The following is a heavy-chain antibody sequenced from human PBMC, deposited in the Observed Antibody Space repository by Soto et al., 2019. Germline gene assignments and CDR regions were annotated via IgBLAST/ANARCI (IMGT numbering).Heavy chain of an antibody. J-gene: IGHJ6*02. V-gene: IGHV3-33*01. Sequence: GGSLRLSCAASGFTFSNYGMHWVRQAPGKGLEWVAIIWHDGNNKYYADSVRGRFIISRDNSKNRLYLQMNSLRAEDTAVYYCASDLVGASDSYGLDVWGQGTPVTVS. CDR1: GFTFSNYG. D-gene: IGHD1-26*01. CDR3: ASDLVGASDSYGLDV. CDR2: IWHDGNNK.